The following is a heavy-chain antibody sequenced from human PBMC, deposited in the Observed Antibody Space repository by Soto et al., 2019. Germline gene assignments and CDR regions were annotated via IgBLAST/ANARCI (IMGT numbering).Heavy chain of an antibody. Sequence: GGSLRLSCAASGFTFSSYAMSWVRQAPGKGLEWVSAISGSGGSTYYADSVKGRFTISRDNSKNTLYLQMNSLRAEDTAVYYWAKDRSGSGSYGHTYYFDYWGQGTLVTVSS. CDR1: GFTFSSYA. CDR3: AKDRSGSGSYGHTYYFDY. J-gene: IGHJ4*02. V-gene: IGHV3-23*01. CDR2: ISGSGGST. D-gene: IGHD3-10*01.